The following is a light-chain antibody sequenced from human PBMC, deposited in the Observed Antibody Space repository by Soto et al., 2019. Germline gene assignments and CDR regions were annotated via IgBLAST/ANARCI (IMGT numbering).Light chain of an antibody. CDR2: HAS. CDR3: QQYASSPLT. V-gene: IGKV3-20*01. Sequence: EIVLTQSPGTRSLSPGERATLSCRASQSVGRDYLAWYQQKPGQAPRLLIYHASNRATGIPDRFSGSGSGTDFTLTISRLEPEDFAEFYCQQYASSPLTFGGGTKVEIK. J-gene: IGKJ4*01. CDR1: QSVGRDY.